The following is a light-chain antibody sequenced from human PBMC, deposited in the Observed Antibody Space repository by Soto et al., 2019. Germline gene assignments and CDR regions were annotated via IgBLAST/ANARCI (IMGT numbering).Light chain of an antibody. V-gene: IGKV3-20*01. CDR2: GAS. Sequence: EIVLTQSPGTLSLSPGERATLSCRASQSVSSSYLAWYQQKPGQAPRLLIYGASSRATGIPDRFSGSGSGTDFTLTIIRLEPEDFAVYYCEQYDKSITFGGGTKVEIK. J-gene: IGKJ4*01. CDR3: EQYDKSIT. CDR1: QSVSSSY.